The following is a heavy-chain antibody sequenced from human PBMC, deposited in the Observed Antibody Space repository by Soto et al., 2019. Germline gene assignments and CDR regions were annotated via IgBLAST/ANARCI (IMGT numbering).Heavy chain of an antibody. CDR3: ARSADGDPDSSSWPPRNWFDP. CDR2: SIPNCGTA. J-gene: IGHJ5*02. Sequence: QVQLVQSGAEVKKPGSSVKVSCKASGGTFSSYASSWVRQAPGQGLEWMGGSIPNCGTANYAQKFQGRVTIPANKTTSTAYMELRSLRTENTAVYYCARSADGDPDSSSWPPRNWFDPWGQGTLVTVSS. V-gene: IGHV1-69*06. D-gene: IGHD6-13*01. CDR1: GGTFSSYA.